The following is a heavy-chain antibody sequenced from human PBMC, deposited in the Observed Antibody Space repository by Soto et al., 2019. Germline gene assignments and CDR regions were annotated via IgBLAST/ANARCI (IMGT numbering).Heavy chain of an antibody. Sequence: SVKVSCKASGGTFSSYAISWVRQAPGQGLEWMGGIIPIFGTANYAQKFQGRVTITADESTSTAYMELSSLRSEDTAVYYCASGPYYYDSSGYYRYFQHWGQGTLGTVSA. CDR1: GGTFSSYA. J-gene: IGHJ1*01. D-gene: IGHD3-22*01. CDR2: IIPIFGTA. CDR3: ASGPYYYDSSGYYRYFQH. V-gene: IGHV1-69*13.